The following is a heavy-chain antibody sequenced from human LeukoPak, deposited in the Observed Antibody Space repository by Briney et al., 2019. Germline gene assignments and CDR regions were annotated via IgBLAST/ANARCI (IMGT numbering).Heavy chain of an antibody. J-gene: IGHJ4*02. CDR2: INPNSGGT. Sequence: ASVKVSCKASGYTFTGYCMHWVRQAPGQGLEWMGWINPNSGGTNYAQKFQGRVTTTRDTSISTAYMELSRLRSDDTAVYYCARDGCGYSSGCYTFDYWGQGTLVTVSS. CDR1: GYTFTGYC. CDR3: ARDGCGYSSGCYTFDY. D-gene: IGHD6-19*01. V-gene: IGHV1-2*02.